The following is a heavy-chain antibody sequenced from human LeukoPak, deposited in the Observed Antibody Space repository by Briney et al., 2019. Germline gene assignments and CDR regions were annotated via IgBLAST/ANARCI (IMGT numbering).Heavy chain of an antibody. V-gene: IGHV4-38-2*01. J-gene: IGHJ4*02. Sequence: SETLSLTCVVSGYSISSGYYWGWIRQPPGKGLEWIGSIYHSGSTYYNPSLKSRVTISVDTSKNQFSLKLSSVTAADTAVYYCARVVRLRLGDDFDYWGQGTLVTVSS. CDR1: GYSISSGYY. CDR2: IYHSGST. D-gene: IGHD3-16*01. CDR3: ARVVRLRLGDDFDY.